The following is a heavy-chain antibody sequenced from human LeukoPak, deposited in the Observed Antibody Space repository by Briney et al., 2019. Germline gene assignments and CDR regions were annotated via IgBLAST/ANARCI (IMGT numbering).Heavy chain of an antibody. D-gene: IGHD6-13*01. Sequence: GGSLRLSCAASGFTFSSYWMHWVRQAPGKGLVWVSRINSGGSSTSYADSVKGRFTISRDNAKNSLYLQMDSLRAEDTAVYYCARDKVQLATPDFYYSYYMDVWGKGTTVTVSS. V-gene: IGHV3-74*01. CDR3: ARDKVQLATPDFYYSYYMDV. CDR2: INSGGSST. J-gene: IGHJ6*03. CDR1: GFTFSSYW.